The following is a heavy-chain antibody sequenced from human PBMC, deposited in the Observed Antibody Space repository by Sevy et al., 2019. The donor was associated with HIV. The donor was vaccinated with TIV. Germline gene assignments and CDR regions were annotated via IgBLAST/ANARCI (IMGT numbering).Heavy chain of an antibody. D-gene: IGHD3-22*01. CDR2: INSDGSST. V-gene: IGHV3-74*01. CDR3: ALVRLYYDSSAEAGDAFDI. Sequence: GGSLRLSCAASGFTFSSYWMHWVRQAPGKGLVWVSRINSDGSSTSYADSVKGRFTISRDNAKNTLYLQMNSLRADDMAVYYCALVRLYYDSSAEAGDAFDIWGQGTMVTVSS. CDR1: GFTFSSYW. J-gene: IGHJ3*02.